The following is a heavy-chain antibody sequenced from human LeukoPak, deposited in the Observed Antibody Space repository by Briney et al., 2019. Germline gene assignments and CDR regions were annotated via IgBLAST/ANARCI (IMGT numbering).Heavy chain of an antibody. CDR1: GFTFSSYA. CDR3: AKGERYISTSYDY. Sequence: GGSLRLSCAASGFTFSSYAMSWVRQAPGKGLEWVSTISASGRSTYYADSVKGRFTISRDNSKSTLYLQMDNLRAEDTALYYCAKGERYISTSYDYWGQGALVTVSS. J-gene: IGHJ4*02. D-gene: IGHD2-2*01. V-gene: IGHV3-23*01. CDR2: ISASGRST.